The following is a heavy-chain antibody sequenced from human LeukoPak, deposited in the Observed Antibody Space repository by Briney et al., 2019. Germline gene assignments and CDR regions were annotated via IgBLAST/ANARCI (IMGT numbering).Heavy chain of an antibody. Sequence: GASVKVSCKASGYTFTGYYMHWVRQAPGQGLEWMGWINPNSGGTNYAQKFQGRVTMTRNTSISTAYMELSSLRSEDTAVYYCARGRSELVYFGYWGQGTLVTVSS. D-gene: IGHD6-13*01. V-gene: IGHV1-2*02. CDR1: GYTFTGYY. CDR3: ARGRSELVYFGY. CDR2: INPNSGGT. J-gene: IGHJ4*02.